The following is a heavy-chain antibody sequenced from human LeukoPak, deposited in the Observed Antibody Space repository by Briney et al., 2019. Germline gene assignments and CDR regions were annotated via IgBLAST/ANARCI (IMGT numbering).Heavy chain of an antibody. Sequence: GGSLRLSCGASGFTFTSFGMHWVRQAPGKGLEWVANINQDGSEKYYVDSVKGRFTISRDNAKNSLSLQMNSLRAEDTAVYSCARTRVSGGTFYHPFDYWGQGTLVTVSS. CDR1: GFTFTSFG. J-gene: IGHJ4*02. V-gene: IGHV3-7*01. D-gene: IGHD2-15*01. CDR3: ARTRVSGGTFYHPFDY. CDR2: INQDGSEK.